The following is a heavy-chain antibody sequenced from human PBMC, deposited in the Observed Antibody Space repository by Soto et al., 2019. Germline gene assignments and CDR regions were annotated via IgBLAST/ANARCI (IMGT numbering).Heavy chain of an antibody. CDR2: IYYSGST. CDR3: ARHENYYDSSGSDPGGMDV. V-gene: IGHV4-39*01. D-gene: IGHD3-22*01. Sequence: SETLSLTCAVSGGSISSSSYYWGWIRQPPGKGLEWIGSIYYSGSTYYNPSLKSRVTISVDTSKNQFSLKLSSVTAADTAVYYCARHENYYDSSGSDPGGMDVWGQGTTVTVSS. J-gene: IGHJ6*02. CDR1: GGSISSSSYY.